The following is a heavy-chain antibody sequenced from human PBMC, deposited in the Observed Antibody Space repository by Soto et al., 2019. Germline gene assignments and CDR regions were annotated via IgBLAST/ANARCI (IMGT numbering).Heavy chain of an antibody. D-gene: IGHD3-10*01. CDR3: GKRGVPSIPDRLTGFDF. Sequence: GVDLRLSFAAAYVPFLTYAMTWVRQAPGKGLQWVATISDSGDLKFYVYSVRGLFTISRDNSRKTLYLHMSNLRPEDTALYYCGKRGVPSIPDRLTGFDFCG. CDR1: YVPFLTYA. V-gene: IGHV3-23*01. CDR2: ISDSGDLK. J-gene: IGHJ4*01.